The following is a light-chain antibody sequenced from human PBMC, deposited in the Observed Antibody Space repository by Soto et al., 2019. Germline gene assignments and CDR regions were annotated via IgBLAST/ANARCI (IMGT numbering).Light chain of an antibody. V-gene: IGLV1-40*01. J-gene: IGLJ2*01. CDR1: SSNIGGGFD. CDR3: QSYDSSVSVV. CDR2: GNT. Sequence: QSVLTQPPSVSGAPGQRVTISCAGSSSNIGGGFDVHWYQQLPGTAPKLLIYGNTNRPSGVPDRFSGSKSGPSASLAITGLQAEDEADYYCQSYDSSVSVVFGGGTQL.